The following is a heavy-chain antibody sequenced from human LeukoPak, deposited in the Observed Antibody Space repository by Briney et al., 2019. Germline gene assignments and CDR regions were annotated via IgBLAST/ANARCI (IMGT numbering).Heavy chain of an antibody. CDR1: GFTFSSYA. CDR2: ISYDGSNK. Sequence: GRSLRLSCAASGFTFSSYAMHWVRQAPGKGLEWVAVISYDGSNKYYADSVKGRFTISRDNAKNTLYLRMNSLRAEDTAVYYCARDPRTAEHLEYYYMDVWGKGTTVTVSS. V-gene: IGHV3-30*01. J-gene: IGHJ6*03. D-gene: IGHD1/OR15-1a*01. CDR3: ARDPRTAEHLEYYYMDV.